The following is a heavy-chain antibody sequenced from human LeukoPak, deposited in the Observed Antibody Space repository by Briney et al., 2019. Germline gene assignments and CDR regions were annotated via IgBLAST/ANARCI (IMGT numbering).Heavy chain of an antibody. Sequence: QPGGSLRLSCAASGFTFNHFAIHWVRQAPGKGLEWVAIIWYDGSNKYYADSVKGRFTISRDNSKNTLYLQMNGLRAEDTAVYYCARDIASRRIDYWGQGTLVTVSS. D-gene: IGHD6-6*01. V-gene: IGHV3-33*01. CDR1: GFTFNHFA. CDR2: IWYDGSNK. J-gene: IGHJ4*02. CDR3: ARDIASRRIDY.